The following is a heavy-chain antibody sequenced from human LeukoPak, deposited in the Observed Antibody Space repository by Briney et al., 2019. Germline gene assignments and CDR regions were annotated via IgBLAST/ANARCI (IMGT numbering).Heavy chain of an antibody. Sequence: SETLSLSCTVSGGSISGGGYYWNWMRQHPGKGLEWIGYIYYSGITLYNPSLKSRVTISVDTSKNQFSLKLSSVTAADTAVYYCASEPGDYNWNYDGDYWGQGTLVTVSS. V-gene: IGHV4-31*03. D-gene: IGHD1-7*01. J-gene: IGHJ4*01. CDR2: IYYSGIT. CDR3: ASEPGDYNWNYDGDY. CDR1: GGSISGGGYY.